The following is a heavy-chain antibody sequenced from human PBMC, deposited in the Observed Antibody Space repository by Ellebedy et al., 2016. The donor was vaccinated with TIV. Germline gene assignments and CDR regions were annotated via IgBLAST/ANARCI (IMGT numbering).Heavy chain of an antibody. CDR1: GFTFSSYA. D-gene: IGHD3-16*02. J-gene: IGHJ4*02. V-gene: IGHV3-23*01. CDR3: AKAHYDYIWGSYPLDY. CDR2: ISGSGGST. Sequence: GESLKISXAASGFTFSSYAMSWVRQAPGKGLEWVSAISGSGGSTYYADSVKGRFTISRDNSKNTLYLQMNSLRAEDTAVYYCAKAHYDYIWGSYPLDYWGQGTLVTVSS.